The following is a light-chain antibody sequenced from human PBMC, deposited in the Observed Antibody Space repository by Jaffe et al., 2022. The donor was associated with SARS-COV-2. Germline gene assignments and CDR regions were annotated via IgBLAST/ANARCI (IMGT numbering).Light chain of an antibody. CDR1: SSNIGAGYD. Sequence: QSVLTQPPSVSGAPGQRVTISCTGSSSNIGAGYDVHWYQQLPGTAPKLLIYANSNRPSGVPDRFSGSKSGTSASLAITGLQAEDEADYYCQSYDSSLSAYNYVFGTGTKVTVL. CDR2: ANS. J-gene: IGLJ1*01. CDR3: QSYDSSLSAYNYV. V-gene: IGLV1-40*01.